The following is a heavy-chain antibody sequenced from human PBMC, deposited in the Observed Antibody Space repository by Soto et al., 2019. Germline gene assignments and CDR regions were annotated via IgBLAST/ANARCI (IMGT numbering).Heavy chain of an antibody. CDR3: AFLLWTKTSCYFES. J-gene: IGHJ4*02. V-gene: IGHV1-69*01. Sequence: QVQLVQSGAEVKKPGSSVKVSCKASGCTFRNYAISLVRQAPGQGLEWVGQSIPLFGSANYALKFQGRVTITADESTTKAYMELSSLTSEDTDVFYCAFLLWTKTSCYFESWGQGTLITSSS. CDR1: GCTFRNYA. CDR2: SIPLFGSA. D-gene: IGHD2-2*01.